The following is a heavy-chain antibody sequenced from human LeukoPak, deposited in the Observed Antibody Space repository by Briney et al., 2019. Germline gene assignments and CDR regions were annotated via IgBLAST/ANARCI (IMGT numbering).Heavy chain of an antibody. CDR2: IWYDGSNK. CDR1: GFTFSSYG. CDR3: ARDLGSGWMEVYFDY. Sequence: GGSLRLSCAASGFTFSSYGTHWVRQAPGKGLEWVAVIWYDGSNKYYADSVKGRFTISRDNSQDTLYLQMNSLKAEDTAVYYCARDLGSGWMEVYFDYWVQGTLVTVSS. D-gene: IGHD6-19*01. V-gene: IGHV3-33*01. J-gene: IGHJ4*02.